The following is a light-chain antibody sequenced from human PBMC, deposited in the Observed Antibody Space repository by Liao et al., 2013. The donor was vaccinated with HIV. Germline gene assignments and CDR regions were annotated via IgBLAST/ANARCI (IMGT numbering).Light chain of an antibody. CDR1: KLGDKY. V-gene: IGLV3-1*01. Sequence: SYELTQLPSVSVSPGQTASITCSGDKLGDKYACWYQQKPGQSPVLVIYQDSKRPSGIPERFSGSNSGNTATLTISGTQAMDEADYYCQAWDSSTPSVVFGGGTSLTVL. CDR2: QDS. CDR3: QAWDSSTPSVV. J-gene: IGLJ2*01.